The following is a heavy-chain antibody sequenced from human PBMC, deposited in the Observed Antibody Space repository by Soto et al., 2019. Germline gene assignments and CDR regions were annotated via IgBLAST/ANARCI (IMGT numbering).Heavy chain of an antibody. D-gene: IGHD6-19*01. CDR2: IRSKAYGGTT. Sequence: GGSLRLSCTASGFTFGDYAMGWFRQAPGKGLEWVGFIRSKAYGGTTEYAASVKGRFTISRDDSKSIAYLQMNSLKTEDTAVYYCTRESLAVAGTLGAFDIWGQGTMVTVSS. CDR3: TRESLAVAGTLGAFDI. CDR1: GFTFGDYA. J-gene: IGHJ3*02. V-gene: IGHV3-49*03.